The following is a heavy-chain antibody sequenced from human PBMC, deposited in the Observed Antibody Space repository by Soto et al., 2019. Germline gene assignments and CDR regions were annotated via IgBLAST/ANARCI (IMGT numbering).Heavy chain of an antibody. CDR3: ARGSTYYYDSSGYYIYYFDY. J-gene: IGHJ4*02. CDR1: GFTFSRFW. CDR2: INTDGSST. D-gene: IGHD3-22*01. V-gene: IGHV3-74*01. Sequence: GGSLRLSCAASGFTFSRFWMHWVRQAPGKGLVWVSRINTDGSSTTYADSVKGRFTISRDNAKNTLYLQMNSLRAEDTAVYYCARGSTYYYDSSGYYIYYFDYWGQGTLVTVS.